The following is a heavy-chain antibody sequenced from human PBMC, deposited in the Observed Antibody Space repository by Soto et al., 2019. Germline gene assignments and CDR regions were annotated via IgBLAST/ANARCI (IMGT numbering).Heavy chain of an antibody. J-gene: IGHJ4*02. D-gene: IGHD3-22*01. V-gene: IGHV4-59*12. Sequence: PSETLSLTCTVSGGSISSYYWSWIRQPPGKGLEWIGYIYYSGSTNYNPSLQSRVTISVDTSKNQFSLRLSSVTAADTAVYFCARDYRPTYYYDSDGYYPPTYFDSWGQGALVTVSS. CDR3: ARDYRPTYYYDSDGYYPPTYFDS. CDR1: GGSISSYY. CDR2: IYYSGST.